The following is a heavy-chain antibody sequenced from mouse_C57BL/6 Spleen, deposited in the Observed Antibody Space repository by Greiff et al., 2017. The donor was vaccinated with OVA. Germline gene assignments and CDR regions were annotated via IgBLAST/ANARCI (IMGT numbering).Heavy chain of an antibody. J-gene: IGHJ2*01. CDR3: ARSSAPDGYYVGY. CDR2: IDPSDSYT. Sequence: QVQLQQPGAELVMPGASVKLSCKASGYTFTSYWMHWVKQRPGQGLEWIGEIDPSDSYTNYNQKFKGKSTLTVDKSSSTDYMQLSSLTSEDSAVYYCARSSAPDGYYVGYWGQGTTLTVSS. D-gene: IGHD2-3*01. CDR1: GYTFTSYW. V-gene: IGHV1-69*01.